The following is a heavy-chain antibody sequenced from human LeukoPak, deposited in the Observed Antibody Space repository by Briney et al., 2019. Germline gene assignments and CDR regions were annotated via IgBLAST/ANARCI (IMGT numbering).Heavy chain of an antibody. Sequence: GGSLRLSCVASRFTFGSHAMSWVRQAPGKGLEWVSLISGSGGHTYYGDSVKGRFTISRDNSTNRLYLQMNSLRPEDTAVYYCAKGGAATMRDGYNYYYYYMEVWGRGTTVTVSS. D-gene: IGHD5-24*01. CDR1: RFTFGSHA. J-gene: IGHJ6*03. CDR2: ISGSGGHT. CDR3: AKGGAATMRDGYNYYYYYMEV. V-gene: IGHV3-23*01.